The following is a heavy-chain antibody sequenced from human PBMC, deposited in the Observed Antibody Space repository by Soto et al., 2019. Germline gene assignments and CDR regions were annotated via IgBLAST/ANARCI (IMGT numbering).Heavy chain of an antibody. CDR1: GGSISSSSYY. J-gene: IGHJ4*02. Sequence: SETLSLTCTVSGGSISSSSYYWGWIRQPPGKGLEWIGSIYYSGSTYYNPSLKSRVTISVDTSKNQFSLKLSSVTAADTAVYYCARQGLARKVRYCSSTSCSHDILTDWGQGTLVTVSS. D-gene: IGHD2-2*01. CDR3: ARQGLARKVRYCSSTSCSHDILTD. V-gene: IGHV4-39*01. CDR2: IYYSGST.